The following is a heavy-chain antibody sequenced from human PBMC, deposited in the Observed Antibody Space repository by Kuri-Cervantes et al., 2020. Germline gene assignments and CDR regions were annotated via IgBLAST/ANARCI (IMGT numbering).Heavy chain of an antibody. CDR2: ISGSGGST. J-gene: IGHJ6*02. Sequence: GGSLRLSCEASGFTFSYYWMNWVRQAPGKGLEWVSAISGSGGSTYYADSVKGRFTISRDNSKNTLYLQMNSLRAEDTAVYYCAKYGEIWTYYYGMDVWGQGTTVTVSS. CDR3: AKYGEIWTYYYGMDV. D-gene: IGHD3/OR15-3a*01. CDR1: GFTFSYYW. V-gene: IGHV3-23*01.